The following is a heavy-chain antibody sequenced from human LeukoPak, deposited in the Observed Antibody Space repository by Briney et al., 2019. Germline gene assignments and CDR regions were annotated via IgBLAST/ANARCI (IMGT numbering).Heavy chain of an antibody. D-gene: IGHD3-22*01. CDR1: GFTFDDYP. CDR3: AKALKQNSGYFGIDY. Sequence: SGGSLRLSCAASGFTFDDYPMHWVRQAPGKGLDWVPLISWDGVTTYYADSVKGRFTISRDNTKNSLYLQMNSLRTEDTALYYCAKALKQNSGYFGIDYWGQGTLVTVSS. CDR2: ISWDGVTT. J-gene: IGHJ4*02. V-gene: IGHV3-43*01.